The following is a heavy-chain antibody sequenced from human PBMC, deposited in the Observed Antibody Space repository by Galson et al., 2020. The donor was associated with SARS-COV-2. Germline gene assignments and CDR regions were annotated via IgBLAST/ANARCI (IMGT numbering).Heavy chain of an antibody. CDR2: ISWNSGSI. J-gene: IGHJ6*02. Sequence: GGSLRLSCAASGFTFDDYAMHWVRQAPGKGLEWVSGISWNSGSIGYADSVKGRFTISRDNAKNSLYLQMNSLRAEDTALYYCAKDKSPYYDSSGEYYYYYGMDVWGQGTTVTVSS. D-gene: IGHD3-22*01. CDR1: GFTFDDYA. V-gene: IGHV3-9*01. CDR3: AKDKSPYYDSSGEYYYYYGMDV.